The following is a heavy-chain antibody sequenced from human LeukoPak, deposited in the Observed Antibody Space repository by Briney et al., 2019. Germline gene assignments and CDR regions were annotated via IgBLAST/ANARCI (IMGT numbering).Heavy chain of an antibody. D-gene: IGHD3-16*01. CDR3: ARDGRSAGNSYEPDY. CDR1: GFTFSNYW. V-gene: IGHV3-7*01. CDR2: IKQDGSEK. J-gene: IGHJ4*02. Sequence: GGSLRLSCSASGFTFSNYWMSWGRQAPGKGLEWVANIKQDGSEKHCVDSVKGRFTISRDNAKNSLYLQMNSLRAEDTAVYYCARDGRSAGNSYEPDYWGQGTLVAVPS.